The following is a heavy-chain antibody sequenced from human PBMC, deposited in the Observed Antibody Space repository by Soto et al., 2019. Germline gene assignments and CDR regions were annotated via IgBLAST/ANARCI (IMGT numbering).Heavy chain of an antibody. CDR3: ARRARPDFYYMDV. Sequence: EVQLAESGGGLAQPGGSLRLSCTASGFTLSGYAMDWVRQAPGKGLEYVSGISSNGVGTYYANSVQGRFTISRDNSKNTVYRHMGSLRPEDMAVYYCARRARPDFYYMDVWGKVTTVTVS. CDR2: ISSNGVGT. D-gene: IGHD6-6*01. J-gene: IGHJ6*03. CDR1: GFTLSGYA. V-gene: IGHV3-64*01.